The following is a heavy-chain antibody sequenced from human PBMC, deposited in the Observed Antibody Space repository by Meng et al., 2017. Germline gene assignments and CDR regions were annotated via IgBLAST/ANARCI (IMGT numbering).Heavy chain of an antibody. J-gene: IGHJ5*02. CDR2: INAGKGNT. V-gene: IGHV1-3*01. CDR3: ARDKLKTFDP. CDR1: RYYFTSYA. Sequence: QCQLVQSWADAKKPGASVKVACKASRYYFTSYAMYWVRQGPGQRLEWMGWINAGKGNTKYSQKFQGRVTITRDTSASTAYMELSSLRSEDTAVYYCARDKLKTFDPWGQGTLVTVSS.